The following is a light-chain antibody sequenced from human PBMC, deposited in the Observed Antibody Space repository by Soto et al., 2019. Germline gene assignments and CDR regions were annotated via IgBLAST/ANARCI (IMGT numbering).Light chain of an antibody. CDR1: RSDVGGYNY. Sequence: QSALTQPASVSGSPGQSITISCTGTRSDVGGYNYVSWYKQKPGKAPKLVIYDVSHRPSGVSDRFFGSKSGNTASLIISGLQAEDEADYYCFSYSTSRARIFGGGTKLNVL. V-gene: IGLV2-14*01. CDR3: FSYSTSRARI. J-gene: IGLJ2*01. CDR2: DVS.